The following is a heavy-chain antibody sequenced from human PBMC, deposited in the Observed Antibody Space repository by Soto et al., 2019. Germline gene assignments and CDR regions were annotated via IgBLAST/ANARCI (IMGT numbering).Heavy chain of an antibody. CDR2: IIPIFGTA. Sequence: SVKVSCKASGGTFSSYAISWVRQAPGQGLEWMGGIIPIFGTANYAQKFQGRVTITADKSTSTAYMELSSLRSEDTAVYYCARYMTTEEYYYYYGMDVWGQGTTVPVSS. CDR3: ARYMTTEEYYYYYGMDV. J-gene: IGHJ6*02. V-gene: IGHV1-69*06. D-gene: IGHD4-17*01. CDR1: GGTFSSYA.